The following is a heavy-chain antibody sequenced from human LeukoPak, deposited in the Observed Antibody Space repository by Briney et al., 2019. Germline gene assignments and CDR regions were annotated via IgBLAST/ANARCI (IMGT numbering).Heavy chain of an antibody. J-gene: IGHJ4*02. V-gene: IGHV1-18*01. CDR3: SRVGAYGLLTGYLFYCDY. CDR1: GYTFTNYA. Sequence: ASVKVSCKASGYTFTNYAISWVRQPPAQGLPWVGWISAYSGDTNYAQNLQGRVTMTHHTTTSTDNQELRRLKHDDTAVYYCSRVGAYGLLTGYLFYCDYWGQGTLVSVSS. D-gene: IGHD3-9*01. CDR2: ISAYSGDT.